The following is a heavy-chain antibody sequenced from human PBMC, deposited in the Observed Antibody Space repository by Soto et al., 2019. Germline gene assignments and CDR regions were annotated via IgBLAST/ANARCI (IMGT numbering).Heavy chain of an antibody. D-gene: IGHD7-27*01. V-gene: IGHV1-2*04. Sequence: ASVKVSCKASGYTFTGYYMHWVRQAPGQGLEWMGWINPNSGGTNYAQKFQGWVTMTRDTSISTAYMELSRLRSDDTAVYYCATSLTGDDVAVDIWGQGTMVTVSS. CDR3: ATSLTGDDVAVDI. J-gene: IGHJ3*02. CDR1: GYTFTGYY. CDR2: INPNSGGT.